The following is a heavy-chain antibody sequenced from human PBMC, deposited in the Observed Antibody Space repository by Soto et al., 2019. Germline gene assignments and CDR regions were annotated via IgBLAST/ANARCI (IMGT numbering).Heavy chain of an antibody. CDR3: ASSSSSGGMDV. V-gene: IGHV1-18*04. CDR1: GYTFTSYG. CDR2: ISAYNGNT. D-gene: IGHD6-6*01. J-gene: IGHJ6*02. Sequence: ASVKVSCKASGYTFTSYGISWVRQAPGQGLEWMGWISAYNGNTNYAQKLQGRVTMTTDTSTSTAYMELSSLRSEDTAVYYCASSSSSGGMDVWGQGTTVTVSS.